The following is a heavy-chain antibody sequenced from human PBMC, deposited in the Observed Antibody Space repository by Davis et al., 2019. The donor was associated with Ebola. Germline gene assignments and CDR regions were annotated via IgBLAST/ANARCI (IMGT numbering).Heavy chain of an antibody. D-gene: IGHD6-19*01. Sequence: GVLKISCSASGFTFSSYWMSWVRQAPGKGLEWVSSISSSSSYIYYADSVKGRFTISRDNAKNSLYLQMNSLRAEDTAVYYCASGSGIAVAGVFDYWGQGTLVTVSS. CDR1: GFTFSSYW. CDR3: ASGSGIAVAGVFDY. V-gene: IGHV3-21*01. CDR2: ISSSSSYI. J-gene: IGHJ4*02.